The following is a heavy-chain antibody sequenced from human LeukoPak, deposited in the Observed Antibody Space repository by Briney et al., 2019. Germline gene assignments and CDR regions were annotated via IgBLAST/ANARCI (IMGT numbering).Heavy chain of an antibody. J-gene: IGHJ6*03. V-gene: IGHV1-69*01. CDR1: GGTFSSYA. D-gene: IGHD3-10*01. Sequence: SVKVACKASGGTFSSYAISWVRQAPGQGLEWMGGIIPIFGTANYAQKFQGRVTITADESTSTAYMELSSLRSEDTAVYYCTSYGSGSYYHYYYMDVWGKGTTVTISS. CDR3: TSYGSGSYYHYYYMDV. CDR2: IIPIFGTA.